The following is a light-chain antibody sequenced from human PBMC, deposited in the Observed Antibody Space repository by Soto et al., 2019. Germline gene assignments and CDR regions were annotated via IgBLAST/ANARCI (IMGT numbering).Light chain of an antibody. CDR3: QQRSNWPSIT. CDR1: QSVSSY. J-gene: IGKJ5*01. CDR2: DAS. V-gene: IGKV3-11*01. Sequence: EIVLTQCPATLSFSPGERATLSCRASQSVSSYLAWYQQKPGQAPRLLIYDASNRATGIPARFSGSGSGTDFTLTINSLEPEDFAVYYCQQRSNWPSITFGQGTRLEIK.